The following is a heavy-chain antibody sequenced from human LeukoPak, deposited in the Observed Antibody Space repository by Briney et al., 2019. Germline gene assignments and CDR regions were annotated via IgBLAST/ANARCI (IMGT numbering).Heavy chain of an antibody. V-gene: IGHV3-23*01. CDR1: GFTFSSYA. J-gene: IGHJ6*02. Sequence: PGGSLRLSCAASGFTFSSYAMSWVRQAPGKGLEWVSAISGTYCSTYYADAVKGRFTTSRDNSKNTLYLQMNSLRAEDTAVYYCAKEAGWGDSIYEEDYYYYGMDVWGQGTTVTVSS. D-gene: IGHD4-11*01. CDR2: ISGTYCST. CDR3: AKEAGWGDSIYEEDYYYYGMDV.